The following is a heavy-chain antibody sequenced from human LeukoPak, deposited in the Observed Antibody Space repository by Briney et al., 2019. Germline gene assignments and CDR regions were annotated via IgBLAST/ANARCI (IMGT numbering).Heavy chain of an antibody. CDR3: ARAEWSNWYFDL. CDR2: IKQDGSEK. D-gene: IGHD3-3*01. J-gene: IGHJ2*01. V-gene: IGHV3-7*03. Sequence: GGSLRLSCAASRFTFSTYWMNWVRQAPGKGLEWVANIKQDGSEKYYVDSVKGRFTLSRDSAKNLLYLQMNSLRAEDTAVYYCARAEWSNWYFDLWGRGTLVTVSS. CDR1: RFTFSTYW.